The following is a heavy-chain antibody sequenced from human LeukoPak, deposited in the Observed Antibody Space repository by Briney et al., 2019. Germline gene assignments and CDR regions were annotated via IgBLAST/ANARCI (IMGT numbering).Heavy chain of an antibody. J-gene: IGHJ4*02. V-gene: IGHV1-24*01. CDR3: ATALIGYCSSTSCYRTDY. CDR1: GYTLTELS. D-gene: IGHD2-2*01. CDR2: FDPEDGET. Sequence: GASVKVPCKVSGYTLTELSMHWVRQAPGKGLEWMGGFDPEDGETIYAQKFQGRVTMTEDTSTDTAYMELSSLRSEDTAVYYCATALIGYCSSTSCYRTDYWGQGTLVTVSS.